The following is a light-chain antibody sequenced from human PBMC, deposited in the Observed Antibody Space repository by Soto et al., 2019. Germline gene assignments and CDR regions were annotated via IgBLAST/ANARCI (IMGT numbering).Light chain of an antibody. J-gene: IGKJ1*01. V-gene: IGKV3-20*01. Sequence: EMVLTQSPGTLSLSPGERASLSCRASQSLSSSNYLAWYQQRPGQAPRLLIYGASNRATGIPDRFSGSGSGTDFTLTVSRLEPEDFAVYYCQQYGSSPRAFGQGTKVEIK. CDR1: QSLSSSNY. CDR2: GAS. CDR3: QQYGSSPRA.